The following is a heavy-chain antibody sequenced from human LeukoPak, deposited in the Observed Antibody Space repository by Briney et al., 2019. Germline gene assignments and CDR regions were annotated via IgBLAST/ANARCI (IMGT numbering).Heavy chain of an antibody. V-gene: IGHV3-7*01. Sequence: SGGSLRLSCAASGFTFSSYWMSWVRQAPGKGLEWVANIKQDGSEKYYVDSVKGRFTISRDNAKNSLYLQMNSLRAEDTAVYYCAGDLRGDYYDSSGYSDYWGQGTLVTVSS. CDR3: AGDLRGDYYDSSGYSDY. D-gene: IGHD3-22*01. CDR1: GFTFSSYW. CDR2: IKQDGSEK. J-gene: IGHJ4*02.